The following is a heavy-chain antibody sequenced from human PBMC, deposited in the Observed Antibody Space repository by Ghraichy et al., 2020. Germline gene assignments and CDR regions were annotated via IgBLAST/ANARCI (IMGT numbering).Heavy chain of an antibody. CDR2: VTNTGGNT. D-gene: IGHD3-3*01. Sequence: ETLRLSCVASGFKFVNYAMTWVRQAPGKGLEWVSTVTNTGGNTYYADSAKGRFTIYRDDSKSTLYLQMNSLRAEDTAVYYCAKNQKEATVYDVWNGYRPGDMDVWGEVTTVAVSS. CDR3: AKNQKEATVYDVWNGYRPGDMDV. V-gene: IGHV3-23*01. CDR1: GFKFVNYA. J-gene: IGHJ6*03.